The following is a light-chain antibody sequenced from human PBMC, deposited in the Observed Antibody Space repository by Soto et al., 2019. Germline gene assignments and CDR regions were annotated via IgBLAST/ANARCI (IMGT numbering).Light chain of an antibody. CDR1: SSDVGGYNY. V-gene: IGLV2-14*01. CDR3: SSYTSSSTYV. J-gene: IGLJ1*01. CDR2: EVS. Sequence: HSILTQPASVAGSPGQAITISFTGTSSDVGGYNYVSWYQQHPGKASKLMIYEVSNRPSGVSNRFSGSKSGNTACLTISGLRAEDEANYYCSSYTSSSTYVFGTGTKLTVL.